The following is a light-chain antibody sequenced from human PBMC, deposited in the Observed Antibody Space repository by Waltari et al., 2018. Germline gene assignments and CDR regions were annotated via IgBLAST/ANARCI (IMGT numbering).Light chain of an antibody. V-gene: IGLV7-46*01. Sequence: HAVVTQEPSLPVSPGGTVTLTCDSSAGAVTGDHHPYWFQQKPCQAPRTLIYDTYNKHSCTPARFTGFLLGGNAALTLSGAQPDDEADYYCLLSYRDARVFGGGTKVTVL. J-gene: IGLJ2*01. CDR3: LLSYRDARV. CDR2: DTY. CDR1: AGAVTGDHH.